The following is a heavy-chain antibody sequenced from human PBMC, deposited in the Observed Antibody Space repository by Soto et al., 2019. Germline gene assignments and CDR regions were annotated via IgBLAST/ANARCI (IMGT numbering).Heavy chain of an antibody. CDR1: GVRASTRH. Sequence: GGALRISRGGPGVRASTRHNFLGRQAPGKGLGWVSVIYSGGATHYAVSVKGRLIISRDKSKNTVDLQMNSLRAEDTAVYYCARDPREYYFDYWGQGTLVTVSS. J-gene: IGHJ4*02. V-gene: IGHV3-53*01. CDR3: ARDPREYYFDY. CDR2: IYSGGAT.